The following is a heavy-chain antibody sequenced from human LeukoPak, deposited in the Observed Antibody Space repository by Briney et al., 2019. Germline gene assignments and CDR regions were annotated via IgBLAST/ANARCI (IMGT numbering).Heavy chain of an antibody. J-gene: IGHJ6*03. D-gene: IGHD3-22*01. CDR3: ARDRHYSDSSGYWTSSYYYMDV. CDR2: ISRSSSYI. CDR1: GFTFSSYS. Sequence: GGSLRLSCAASGFTFSSYSVNWLRQAPGKGLEWVSCISRSSSYIHYADSVKGRFTISRDNAKNSLYLQMNSLRAEDTAVYYCARDRHYSDSSGYWTSSYYYMDVWGKGTTVTVSS. V-gene: IGHV3-21*01.